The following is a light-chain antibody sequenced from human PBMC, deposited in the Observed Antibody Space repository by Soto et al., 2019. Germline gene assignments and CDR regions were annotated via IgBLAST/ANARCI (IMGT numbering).Light chain of an antibody. CDR2: KVS. CDR1: QSLVNSDGNTY. Sequence: DVVMTQSPLSLPVTLGQPASISCRSSQSLVNSDGNTYLNWFQQRPGQSPRSLIYKVSNRDSGVPDRFSGSGSGTDFTLKISRVEAEDVGVYYCMQGTHWPPTFGQGTKVEIK. J-gene: IGKJ1*01. V-gene: IGKV2-30*01. CDR3: MQGTHWPPT.